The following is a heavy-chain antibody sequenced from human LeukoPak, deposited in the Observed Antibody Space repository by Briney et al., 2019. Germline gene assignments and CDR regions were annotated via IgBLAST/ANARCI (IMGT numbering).Heavy chain of an antibody. CDR3: ARDQVWWLRGYYYYDMDV. J-gene: IGHJ6*03. Sequence: PSETLSLSCTGSGVSISSHYLSWLRQPPGKGLEWVGYIYYSGSTKYNASLKSRVTITVDTYMNQYSLKLSSVTVEDTAVYYCARDQVWWLRGYYYYDMDVWGKGTTVTVSS. V-gene: IGHV4-59*11. CDR2: IYYSGST. D-gene: IGHD5-12*01. CDR1: GVSISSHY.